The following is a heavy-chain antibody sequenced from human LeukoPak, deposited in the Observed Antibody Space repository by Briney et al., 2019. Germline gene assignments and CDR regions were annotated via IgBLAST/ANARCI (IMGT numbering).Heavy chain of an antibody. V-gene: IGHV1-69*04. CDR3: ARDRDYDSSGYPFDY. Sequence: SVKVSCKASGGTFSSYAISWVRQAPGQGLGWMGRIIPIFGIANYAQKFQGRVTITADKSTSTAYMELSSLRSEDTAVYYCARDRDYDSSGYPFDYWGQGTLVTVSS. CDR1: GGTFSSYA. D-gene: IGHD3-22*01. J-gene: IGHJ4*02. CDR2: IIPIFGIA.